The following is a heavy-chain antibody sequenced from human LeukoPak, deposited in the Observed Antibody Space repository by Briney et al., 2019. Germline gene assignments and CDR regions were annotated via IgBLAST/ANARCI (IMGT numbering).Heavy chain of an antibody. CDR3: ARARWFGELLEVAEYFQH. Sequence: SETLSLTCAVSGGSISSSNWWSWVRQPPGKGLEWIGEIYHSGSTYYNPSLKSRVTISVDTSKNQFSLKLSSVTAADTAVYYCARARWFGELLEVAEYFQHWGQGTLVTVSS. CDR1: GGSISSSNW. CDR2: IYHSGST. J-gene: IGHJ1*01. D-gene: IGHD3-10*01. V-gene: IGHV4-4*02.